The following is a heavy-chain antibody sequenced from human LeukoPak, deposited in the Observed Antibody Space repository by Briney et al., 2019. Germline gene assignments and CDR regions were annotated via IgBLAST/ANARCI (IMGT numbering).Heavy chain of an antibody. J-gene: IGHJ5*02. D-gene: IGHD6-13*01. V-gene: IGHV4-34*01. CDR2: INHSGST. CDR3: ARGTAAAKIDP. CDR1: GGSFSGYY. Sequence: SETLSLTCAVYGGSFSGYYWSWIRQPPGKGLEWIGEINHSGSTNYNPSLKSRVTISVDTSKNLFSLKLSSVTAADTAVYYCARGTAAAKIDPWGQGTLVTVSS.